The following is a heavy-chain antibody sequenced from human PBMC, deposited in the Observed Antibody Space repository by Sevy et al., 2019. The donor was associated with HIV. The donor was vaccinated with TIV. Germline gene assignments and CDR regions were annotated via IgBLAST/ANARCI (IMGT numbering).Heavy chain of an antibody. CDR1: GGTFSSYA. D-gene: IGHD3-16*02. J-gene: IGHJ4*02. CDR3: ARDGELTSRHLDY. V-gene: IGHV1-69*13. CDR2: IIPMFGTA. Sequence: ASVKVSCKASGGTFSSYAISWVRQAPGQGLEWMGGIIPMFGTANYAQKFQGRVTITADESTSTAYMELSSLRSEDTAVYYCARDGELTSRHLDYWGQGTLVTVSS.